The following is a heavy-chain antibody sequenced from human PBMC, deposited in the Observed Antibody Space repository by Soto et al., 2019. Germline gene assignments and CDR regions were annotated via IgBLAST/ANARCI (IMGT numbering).Heavy chain of an antibody. CDR3: ARDGYSTSSDWPWFDP. CDR2: ISSTSTSI. CDR1: GFTFFVYT. J-gene: IGHJ5*02. V-gene: IGHV3-48*02. Sequence: WGSLRLSCEASGFTFFVYTMHFFRHSPFKGLEWISSISSTSTSIFYADSVKGRFTISRDNAKNTLYLEMNSLRDEDTAVYFCARDGYSTSSDWPWFDPWGPGTLVTVSS. D-gene: IGHD2-21*01.